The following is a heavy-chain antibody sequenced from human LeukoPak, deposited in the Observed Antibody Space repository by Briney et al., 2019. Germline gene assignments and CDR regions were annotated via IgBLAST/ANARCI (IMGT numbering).Heavy chain of an antibody. CDR3: ARGGRRWERPPTSYYFDY. J-gene: IGHJ4*02. CDR2: VSSSGSTI. CDR1: GFTFSDYY. D-gene: IGHD1-1*01. Sequence: GGSLRLSCAASGFTFSDYYMSWIRQAPGKGLEWVSYVSSSGSTIYYADSVKGRFTISRDNAKNSLYLQMNSLRAEDTAVYYCARGGRRWERPPTSYYFDYWGQGTLVTVSS. V-gene: IGHV3-11*01.